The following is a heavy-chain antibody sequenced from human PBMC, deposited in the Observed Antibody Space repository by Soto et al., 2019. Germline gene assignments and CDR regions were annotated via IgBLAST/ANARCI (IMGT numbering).Heavy chain of an antibody. D-gene: IGHD2-2*01. Sequence: ASVKVSCKASGYTFTSYDINWVRQATGQGLEWMGWMNPNSGNTGYAQKFQGRVTMTRNTSISTAYIELSSLRSEDTAVYYCARWYCSSTSCDSYYYYGMDVWGQGTTVTVSS. CDR1: GYTFTSYD. V-gene: IGHV1-8*01. CDR3: ARWYCSSTSCDSYYYYGMDV. CDR2: MNPNSGNT. J-gene: IGHJ6*02.